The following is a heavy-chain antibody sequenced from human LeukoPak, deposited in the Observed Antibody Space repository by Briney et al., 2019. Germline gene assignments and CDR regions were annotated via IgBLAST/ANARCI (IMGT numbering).Heavy chain of an antibody. CDR1: GYSITSGYY. V-gene: IGHV4-38-2*02. D-gene: IGHD5/OR15-5a*01. CDR3: ARGPDPLYYYYYYYMDV. Sequence: SETLSLTCTVSGYSITSGYYWGWIRQPPGKGLEWIGSIYHTGSTYYNPSLRSRVTISFDTSKNQFSLNLDSVTAADTAVYYCARGPDPLYYYYYYYMDVWGKGTTVTVSS. J-gene: IGHJ6*03. CDR2: IYHTGST.